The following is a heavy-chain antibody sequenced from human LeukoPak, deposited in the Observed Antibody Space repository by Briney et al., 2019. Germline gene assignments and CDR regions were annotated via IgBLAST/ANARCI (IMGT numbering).Heavy chain of an antibody. V-gene: IGHV6-1*01. J-gene: IGHJ5*02. CDR3: AREGGNQLLYVRDRNWFDP. CDR1: GDSVSSNSAA. D-gene: IGHD2-2*02. CDR2: TYYRSKWYN. Sequence: SQTLSLTCAISGDSVSSNSAAWNWIRQSPSRGLEWLGRTYYRSKWYNDYAVSVESRITINPDTSKNQFSLQLNSVTPEDTAVYYCAREGGNQLLYVRDRNWFDPWGQGTLVTVSS.